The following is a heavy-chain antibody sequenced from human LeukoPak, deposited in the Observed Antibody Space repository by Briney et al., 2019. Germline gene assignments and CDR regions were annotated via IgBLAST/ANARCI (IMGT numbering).Heavy chain of an antibody. D-gene: IGHD3-10*01. V-gene: IGHV3-33*01. Sequence: GGSLRLSCAASGLTFSSYGMHWVRQAPGKGLEWVAVIWYDGSNKYYADSVKGRFTISRDNSKNTLYLQMNSLRAEDTAVYYCARRSYGSGSYYLDYWGQGTLVTVSS. CDR2: IWYDGSNK. CDR1: GLTFSSYG. CDR3: ARRSYGSGSYYLDY. J-gene: IGHJ4*02.